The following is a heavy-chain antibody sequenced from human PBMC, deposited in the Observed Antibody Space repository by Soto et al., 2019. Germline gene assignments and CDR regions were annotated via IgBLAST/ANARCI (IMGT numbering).Heavy chain of an antibody. CDR3: VKAVYLLDFDY. Sequence: GGSLRLSCAASGFTFSSYAMTWVRQAPGKGLEWVSTISGTGTTTYYADSVKGRFTISRDNSKNTLYLQMNCLRTKDTAVYYCVKAVYLLDFDYWGQGTLVTVSS. V-gene: IGHV3-23*01. CDR1: GFTFSSYA. D-gene: IGHD2-8*01. CDR2: ISGTGTTT. J-gene: IGHJ4*01.